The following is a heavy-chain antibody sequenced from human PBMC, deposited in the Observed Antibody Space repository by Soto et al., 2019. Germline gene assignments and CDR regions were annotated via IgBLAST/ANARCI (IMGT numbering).Heavy chain of an antibody. D-gene: IGHD3-3*01. J-gene: IGHJ4*02. V-gene: IGHV1-18*01. CDR2: ISAYNGNT. Sequence: ASVKVSCKASGYTFTSYGISWVRQAPGQGLEWMGWISAYNGNTNYAQKLQGRVTMTTDTSTSTAYMELRSLRSDDTAVYYRARDADYDFWSGYLDYWGQGTLVTVSS. CDR3: ARDADYDFWSGYLDY. CDR1: GYTFTSYG.